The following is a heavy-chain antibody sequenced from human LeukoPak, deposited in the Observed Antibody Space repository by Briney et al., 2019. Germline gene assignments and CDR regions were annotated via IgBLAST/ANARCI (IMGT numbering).Heavy chain of an antibody. D-gene: IGHD2-2*01. V-gene: IGHV1-69*13. Sequence: GASVKVSCKASGGTFSCYAISWVRQAPGQGLEWMGGIIPIFGTANYAQKFQGRVTITADESTSTAYMELSSLRSEDTAVYYCARPERYCSSTSCLMAYFDYWGQGTLVTVSS. CDR1: GGTFSCYA. J-gene: IGHJ4*02. CDR2: IIPIFGTA. CDR3: ARPERYCSSTSCLMAYFDY.